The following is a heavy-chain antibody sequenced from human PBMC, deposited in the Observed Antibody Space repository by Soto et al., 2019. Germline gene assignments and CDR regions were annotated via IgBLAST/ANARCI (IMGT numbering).Heavy chain of an antibody. J-gene: IGHJ2*01. V-gene: IGHV1-69*12. CDR2: IIPILGTA. CDR1: GGTFSTYT. CDR3: ARDSAERGYFAL. D-gene: IGHD2-15*01. Sequence: QVQLVQSGAEVKKPGSSVKVSCKASGGTFSTYTMNWVRQAPGQGPEWMGGIIPILGTANYAQKFQGRVSIIADESTSPAYMELSSLRSEDTAVYYCARDSAERGYFALWGRGTLVTVSS.